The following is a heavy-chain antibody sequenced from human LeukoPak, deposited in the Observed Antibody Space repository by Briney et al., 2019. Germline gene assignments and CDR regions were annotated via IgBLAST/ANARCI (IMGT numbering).Heavy chain of an antibody. CDR1: GGSISNYY. J-gene: IGHJ5*02. CDR3: AREGGSYYHWFDP. V-gene: IGHV4-59*01. CDR2: ILYSGST. Sequence: PSETLSLTCTLSGGSISNYYWSWIRQPPGKGLEWIGNILYSGSTNYNPSLKSRVTISLDTSKNQFSLKLTSVSAADTAVYYCAREGGSYYHWFDPWGQGTQVTVSS. D-gene: IGHD1-26*01.